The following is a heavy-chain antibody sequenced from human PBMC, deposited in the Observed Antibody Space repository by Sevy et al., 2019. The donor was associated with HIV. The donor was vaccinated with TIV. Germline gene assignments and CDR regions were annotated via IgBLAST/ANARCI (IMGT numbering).Heavy chain of an antibody. CDR3: ARVDSCGGDCYYFDY. CDR1: GYTFTHYY. V-gene: IGHV1-46*01. J-gene: IGHJ4*02. Sequence: ASVQVSCKASGYTFTHYYIHWVRQAPGQGLQCVGIINPSGGGTNYAQKFQGRVTMTREMSTNTVYLELSSLKSDDTAVYYCARVDSCGGDCYYFDYWGQGTLVTVSS. CDR2: INPSGGGT. D-gene: IGHD2-21*02.